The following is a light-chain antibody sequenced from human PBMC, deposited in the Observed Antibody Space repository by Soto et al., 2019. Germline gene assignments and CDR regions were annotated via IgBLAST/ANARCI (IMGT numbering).Light chain of an antibody. V-gene: IGKV3-15*01. CDR1: QSVSSN. J-gene: IGKJ2*01. CDR3: QQYNKWPPYP. CDR2: GAS. Sequence: EIVMTQSPDTLSVSPGERATLSCRASQSVSSNLAWYQQKPGQAPRLLIYGASSRATGIPARFSGSGSGTEFTLTISSLQSEDFAVYYCQQYNKWPPYPFGQGTKLEIK.